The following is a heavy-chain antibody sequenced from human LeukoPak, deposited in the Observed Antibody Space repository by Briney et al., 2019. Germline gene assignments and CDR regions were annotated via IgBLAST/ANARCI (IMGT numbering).Heavy chain of an antibody. J-gene: IGHJ6*03. CDR3: ARVDSGIDFYYMDV. V-gene: IGHV3-7*01. Sequence: GGSLRLSRAASGFTFKNYWMSWVRQAPGKGLEWVAHINQDGTEKYHVDSVRGRFTISRDNPKNSLYLQMNSLRLEDTAVYYCARVDSGIDFYYMDVWAKGTTVTVSS. CDR1: GFTFKNYW. D-gene: IGHD3-10*01. CDR2: INQDGTEK.